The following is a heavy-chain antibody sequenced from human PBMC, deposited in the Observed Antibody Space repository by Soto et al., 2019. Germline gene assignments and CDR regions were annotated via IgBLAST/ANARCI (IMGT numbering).Heavy chain of an antibody. V-gene: IGHV3-30-3*01. CDR1: GFTFSSYA. CDR3: ARDLESSGYLVPFDY. J-gene: IGHJ4*02. CDR2: ISYDGSNK. Sequence: PGGSLRLSCAASGFTFSSYAMHWVRQAPGKGLEWVAVISYDGSNKYYADSVKGRFTISRDNSKNTVYLQMNSLRAEDTAVYYCARDLESSGYLVPFDYWGQGTLVTVSS. D-gene: IGHD3-22*01.